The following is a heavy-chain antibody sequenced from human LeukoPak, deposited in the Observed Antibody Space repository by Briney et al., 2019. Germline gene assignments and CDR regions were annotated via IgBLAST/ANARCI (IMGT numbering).Heavy chain of an antibody. V-gene: IGHV3-23*01. J-gene: IGHJ3*02. CDR3: AKGYTYYDILTGYYRSYAFDI. CDR1: GFTFSSYP. Sequence: GGSLRLFCAASGFTFSSYPMSWARQARGKGLEWVSAISGSGGSTYYADSVKGRFTISRDNSKNTLYLQMNSLRAEDTAVYYCAKGYTYYDILTGYYRSYAFDIWGQGTMVTVSS. CDR2: ISGSGGST. D-gene: IGHD3-9*01.